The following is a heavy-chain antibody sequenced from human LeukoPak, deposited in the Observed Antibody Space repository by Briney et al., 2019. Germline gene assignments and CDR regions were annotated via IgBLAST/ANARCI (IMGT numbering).Heavy chain of an antibody. CDR2: ISYSGST. CDR1: GVSISGYY. D-gene: IGHD4/OR15-4a*01. Sequence: PSETLSLTCNVSGVSISGYYWIWIRQPPGKGLEWIGYISYSGSTNYNPSLKSRVAMSVDTSKNQISLNLSSVTAADTAVYYCVRVSRIDYGANPEGDVWGKGITVIVSS. V-gene: IGHV4-59*08. CDR3: VRVSRIDYGANPEGDV. J-gene: IGHJ6*04.